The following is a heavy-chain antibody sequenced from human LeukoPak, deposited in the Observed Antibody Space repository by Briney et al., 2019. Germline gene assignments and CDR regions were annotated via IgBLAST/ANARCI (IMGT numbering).Heavy chain of an antibody. Sequence: ASVKVSCKASGYTFTSYDINWVRQATGQGLEWMGWMNPNSGNTGYAQKFQGRVTMTRNTSISTAYMELSSLRSEDTAVYYCARVMSRAAANLPEIDYWGQGTLVTVSS. J-gene: IGHJ4*02. V-gene: IGHV1-8*01. CDR3: ARVMSRAAANLPEIDY. D-gene: IGHD6-13*01. CDR1: GYTFTSYD. CDR2: MNPNSGNT.